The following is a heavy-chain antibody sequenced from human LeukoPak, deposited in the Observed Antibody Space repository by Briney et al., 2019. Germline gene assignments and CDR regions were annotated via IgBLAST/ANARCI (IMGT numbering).Heavy chain of an antibody. J-gene: IGHJ4*02. CDR1: GFTFSSYA. CDR3: FRSFDY. V-gene: IGHV3-30-3*01. CDR2: ISYDGSNK. Sequence: GGSLRLSCAASGFTFSSYAMHWVRQAPGKGLEWVAVISYDGSNKYYADSVKGRFSTSRDNPKNTLYLQMSSLRTDDTAVYYCFRSFDYWGQGTLVTVSS.